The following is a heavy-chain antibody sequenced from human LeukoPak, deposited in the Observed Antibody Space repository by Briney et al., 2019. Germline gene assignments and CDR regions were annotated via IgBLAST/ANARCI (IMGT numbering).Heavy chain of an antibody. V-gene: IGHV3-48*04. J-gene: IGHJ5*01. CDR3: ARDNWVDC. CDR1: GLTFSKYS. CDR2: IDTSSTTM. Sequence: GGSLRLSCAASGLTFSKYSTTWVRQAPGKGLEWVPFIDTSSTTMYYTDSVKGRFTISRDNAKNSLYLQMNSLKVEDTARYYCARDNWVDCWGQGTLVTVSS.